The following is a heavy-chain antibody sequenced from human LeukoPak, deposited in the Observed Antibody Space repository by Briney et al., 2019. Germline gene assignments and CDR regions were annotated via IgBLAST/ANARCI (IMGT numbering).Heavy chain of an antibody. D-gene: IGHD6-6*01. V-gene: IGHV4-34*01. CDR2: INHSGST. Sequence: SETLSLTCAVYGGSFSGYYWSWIRQPPGKGLEWIGEINHSGSTNYNPSLKSRVTTSVDTSKNQFSLKLSSVTAADTAVYYCARVIAARFDYWGQGTLLTVSS. CDR1: GGSFSGYY. J-gene: IGHJ4*02. CDR3: ARVIAARFDY.